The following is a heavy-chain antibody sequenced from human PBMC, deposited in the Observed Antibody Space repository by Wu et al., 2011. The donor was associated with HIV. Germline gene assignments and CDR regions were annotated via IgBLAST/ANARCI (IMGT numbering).Heavy chain of an antibody. CDR3: ALRTRAGSGSDY. CDR2: VNPNSGGT. V-gene: IGHV1-2*02. Sequence: QVQLVQSGAEVKKPGASVQVSCKASGYTFTNYYIHWVRQTPGQGLQWMGWVNPNSGGTDYAQKFQGRVTMTRDTSISTAYMELSRLRSEDTAVYYCALRTRAGSGSDYWGPGNPWSSSPQ. J-gene: IGHJ4*02. D-gene: IGHD3-10*01. CDR1: GYTFTNYY.